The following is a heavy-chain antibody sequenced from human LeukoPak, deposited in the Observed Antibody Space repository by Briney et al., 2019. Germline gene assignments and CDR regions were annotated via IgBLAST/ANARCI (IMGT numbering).Heavy chain of an antibody. CDR1: GFTSSNYA. V-gene: IGHV3-23*01. J-gene: IGHJ3*02. CDR3: AKDRLNGYKRPMTFDI. D-gene: IGHD5-24*01. CDR2: ISGSGDNT. Sequence: GGSLRPSCAASGFTSSNYAMNWVRQAPGKGLEWVSGISGSGDNTYYADSVKGRFTISRDKFKNTLYLQMNSLRAEDTAVYYCAKDRLNGYKRPMTFDIWGQGTMVTVSS.